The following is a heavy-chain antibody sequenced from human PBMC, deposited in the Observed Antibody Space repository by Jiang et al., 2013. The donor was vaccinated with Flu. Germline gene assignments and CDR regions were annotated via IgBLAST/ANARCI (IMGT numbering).Heavy chain of an antibody. V-gene: IGHV1-18*01. CDR2: ISAYNGHT. Sequence: EVKKPGASVKVSCKASGYTFANYGISWVRQAPGQGLEWMGWISAYNGHTNYVQKLQGRVTMTADTSTSTAYMELRSLRSDDTAVYYCARVIGATGTFLPDYWGQGTLVTVSS. CDR3: ARVIGATGTFLPDY. CDR1: GYTFANYG. J-gene: IGHJ4*02. D-gene: IGHD6-13*01.